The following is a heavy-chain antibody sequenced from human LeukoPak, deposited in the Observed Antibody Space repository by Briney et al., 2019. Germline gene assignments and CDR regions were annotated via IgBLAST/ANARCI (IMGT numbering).Heavy chain of an antibody. CDR3: ARDFGGDSSGTYYYYGMDV. CDR1: GYTFTGYY. J-gene: IGHJ6*02. CDR2: INPNSGGT. V-gene: IGHV1-2*02. D-gene: IGHD3-22*01. Sequence: ASVQVSCKASGYTFTGYYMHWVRQAPGQGVEWMGWINPNSGGTNYAQKFQGRVTMTRDTSISTAYMELSRLRSDDTAVYYCARDFGGDSSGTYYYYGMDVWGQGTTVTVSS.